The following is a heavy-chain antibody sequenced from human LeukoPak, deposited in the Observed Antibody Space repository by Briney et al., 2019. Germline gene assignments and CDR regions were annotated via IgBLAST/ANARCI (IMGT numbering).Heavy chain of an antibody. CDR2: ISHSGTT. CDR1: GGSISSSW. J-gene: IGHJ4*02. D-gene: IGHD6-13*01. V-gene: IGHV4-4*02. Sequence: GTLSLTCAVSGGSISSSWWSWVRQPPGKGLEWIGGISHSGTTNYNPSLKSRVSISVDKSKNQFSLELSSVTAADTAVYYCTTAFGYSRDWGQGTLSPSPQ. CDR3: TTAFGYSRD.